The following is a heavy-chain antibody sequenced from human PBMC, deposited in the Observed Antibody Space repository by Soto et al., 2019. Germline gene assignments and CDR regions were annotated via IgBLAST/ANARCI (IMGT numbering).Heavy chain of an antibody. CDR1: RGSISSYY. CDR2: ISYSGST. D-gene: IGHD6-6*01. Sequence: QVQLQESGPGLVKPSETLSLTCTVSRGSISSYYWSWIRQPPGKGLEWIGYISYSGSTNYNPSLKSRVIISVDTSKNQSSLRLSSVTAADTAVYFCARGARDYSSSSDWGQGTLVTVSS. CDR3: ARGARDYSSSSD. J-gene: IGHJ4*02. V-gene: IGHV4-59*01.